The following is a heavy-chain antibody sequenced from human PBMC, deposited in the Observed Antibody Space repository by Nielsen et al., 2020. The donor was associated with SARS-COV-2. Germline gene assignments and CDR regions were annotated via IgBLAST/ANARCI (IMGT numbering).Heavy chain of an antibody. V-gene: IGHV3-23*01. CDR1: GFIFDNYA. CDR2: ISGRGSMI. CDR3: TKVPNSSGPPLFYGMDV. Sequence: GGSLGLSCAASGFIFDNYAMNWVRQAPEKGLEWVSTISGRGSMIYYTDSVKGRFTISRDSSKNTVFLEMNSLRAGDTAIYYCTKVPNSSGPPLFYGMDVWGQGTTVIVSS. J-gene: IGHJ6*02. D-gene: IGHD6-19*01.